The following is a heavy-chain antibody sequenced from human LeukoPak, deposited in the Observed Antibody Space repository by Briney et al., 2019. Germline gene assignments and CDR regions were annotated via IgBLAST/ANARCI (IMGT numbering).Heavy chain of an antibody. CDR2: ISSSGSTV. J-gene: IGHJ4*02. Sequence: GGSLRLSCAASGFTFSDHEMNWVRQAPGKGLEWVSYISSSGSTVHYADSVKGRFTISRDNTKNSLFLQMNSLRAEDTAVYYCARVPGSSGWNYYFDYWGQGTLVTVSS. CDR3: ARVPGSSGWNYYFDY. V-gene: IGHV3-48*03. D-gene: IGHD6-19*01. CDR1: GFTFSDHE.